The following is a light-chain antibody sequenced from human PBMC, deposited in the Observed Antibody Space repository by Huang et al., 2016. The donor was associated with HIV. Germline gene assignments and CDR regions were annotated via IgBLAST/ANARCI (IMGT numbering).Light chain of an antibody. J-gene: IGKJ5*01. V-gene: IGKV3-15*01. Sequence: EIVMTQSPATLSVSPGERATLSCRASQSVGNNLAWYQQRPGQAPRLLIYVASTRATGIPARGGGSGSGTEFTLTISSLQSEEFAVYYCQQYDNWPPNTFGQGTRLDI. CDR3: QQYDNWPPNT. CDR2: VAS. CDR1: QSVGNN.